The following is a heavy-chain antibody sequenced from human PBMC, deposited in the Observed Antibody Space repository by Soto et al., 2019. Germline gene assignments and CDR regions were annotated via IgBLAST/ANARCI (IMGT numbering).Heavy chain of an antibody. Sequence: EVQLVQSGGGLVHPGESLRVSCAASGFAFSSYWMSWVRQAPGKGLEWVANIKPDGSDGYYMESLKGRFTISRDNAKNSLYLQMNSLRAEDTAVYYRAKMYRYDQSDYWGQGTQVPVYS. CDR2: IKPDGSDG. V-gene: IGHV3-7*02. CDR1: GFAFSSYW. J-gene: IGHJ4*02. D-gene: IGHD1-26*01. CDR3: AKMYRYDQSDY.